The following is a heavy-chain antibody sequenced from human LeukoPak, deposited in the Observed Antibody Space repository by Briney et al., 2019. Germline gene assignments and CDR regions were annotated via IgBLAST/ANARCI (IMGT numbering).Heavy chain of an antibody. CDR2: IDPDDSGS. J-gene: IGHJ4*02. Sequence: PGGSLRLSCAASGFTFSSYWMHWVRQAPGEGLVWISRIDPDDSGSTYADSVKGRFTISRDNAKNSLYLQMNSLRDEDTAVYYCARGSKRGGYNYYWGQGTLVTVSS. CDR1: GFTFSSYW. V-gene: IGHV3-74*01. D-gene: IGHD5-24*01. CDR3: ARGSKRGGYNYY.